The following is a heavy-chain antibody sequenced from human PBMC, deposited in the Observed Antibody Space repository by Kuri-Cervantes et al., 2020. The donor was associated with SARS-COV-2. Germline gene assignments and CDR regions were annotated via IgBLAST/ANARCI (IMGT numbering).Heavy chain of an antibody. J-gene: IGHJ6*03. CDR3: ARDHYTYYYYMDV. CDR2: ISSSSSTI. Sequence: GGSLRLSCAASGFTFSSYSMNWVRQAPGKGLEWVSYISSSSSTIYYADSVKGRFTISRDNAKNSLYLQINSLRAEDTAVYYCARDHYTYYYYMDVWGKGTTVTVSS. CDR1: GFTFSSYS. D-gene: IGHD4-11*01. V-gene: IGHV3-48*01.